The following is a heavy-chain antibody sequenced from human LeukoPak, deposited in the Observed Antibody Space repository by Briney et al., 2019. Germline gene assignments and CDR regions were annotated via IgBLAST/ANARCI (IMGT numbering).Heavy chain of an antibody. Sequence: GGSLRLSCAASGFTVSSNYMSWVRQAPGKGLEWVSVIYSGGSTYYADSVKGRFTISRHNSKNTLYLQMNSLRAEDTAVYYCAKVQNDYTGHFDYWGQGTLVTVSS. D-gene: IGHD1-1*01. CDR1: GFTVSSNY. J-gene: IGHJ4*02. CDR2: IYSGGST. V-gene: IGHV3-53*01. CDR3: AKVQNDYTGHFDY.